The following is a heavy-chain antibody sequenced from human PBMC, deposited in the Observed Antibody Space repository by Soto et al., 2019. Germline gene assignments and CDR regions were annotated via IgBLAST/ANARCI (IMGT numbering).Heavy chain of an antibody. J-gene: IGHJ5*02. D-gene: IGHD2-2*01. CDR2: INHSGST. CDR1: GESFSGYY. V-gene: IGHV4-34*01. Sequence: SETLSLTCAVNGESFSGYYWSWIGQPPGKGLEWIGEINHSGSTNYNPSLKSRVTISVDTSKNQFSLKLSSVTAADTAVYYCARARIVVVPAARYNWFDPWGQGTLVTVS. CDR3: ARARIVVVPAARYNWFDP.